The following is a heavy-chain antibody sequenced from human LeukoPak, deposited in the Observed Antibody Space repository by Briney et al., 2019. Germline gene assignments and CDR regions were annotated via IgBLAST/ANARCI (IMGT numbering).Heavy chain of an antibody. V-gene: IGHV1-18*01. Sequence: ASVKVSCKASGYTFTSSGISWVRQAPGQGLEWMGWISAYNGNTNYAQKLQGRVTMTTDTSTSTAYMELRSLRSDDTAVYYCARGYDFWSGYSYFDYWGQGTLVTVSS. CDR1: GYTFTSSG. CDR3: ARGYDFWSGYSYFDY. J-gene: IGHJ4*02. CDR2: ISAYNGNT. D-gene: IGHD3-3*01.